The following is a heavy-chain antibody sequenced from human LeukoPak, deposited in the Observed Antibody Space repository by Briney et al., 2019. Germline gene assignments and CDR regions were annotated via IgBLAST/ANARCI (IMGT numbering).Heavy chain of an antibody. Sequence: ASVKVSCKASGYTFTSYDINWVRQATRQGLEWMGWMNPNSGNTGYAQKFQGRVTITRNTSISTAYMELSSLRSEDTAVYYCARDSGAIFGDPDFGYWGQGTLVTVSS. CDR1: GYTFTSYD. J-gene: IGHJ4*02. CDR3: ARDSGAIFGDPDFGY. D-gene: IGHD3-3*01. V-gene: IGHV1-8*03. CDR2: MNPNSGNT.